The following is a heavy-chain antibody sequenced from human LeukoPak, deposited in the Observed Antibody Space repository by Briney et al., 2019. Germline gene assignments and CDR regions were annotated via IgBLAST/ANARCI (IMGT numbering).Heavy chain of an antibody. V-gene: IGHV1-18*01. CDR1: GYTFTSYG. D-gene: IGHD3-10*01. Sequence: ASVKVSCKASGYTFTSYGISWVRQAPGQGLEWMGWISAYNGNTNYAQKLQGRVTMTTDTSTSTAYMELRSLRSDDTAVYYCARDYFSGSGSYSHYYYYGMDVWGQGTTATVSS. CDR3: ARDYFSGSGSYSHYYYYGMDV. J-gene: IGHJ6*02. CDR2: ISAYNGNT.